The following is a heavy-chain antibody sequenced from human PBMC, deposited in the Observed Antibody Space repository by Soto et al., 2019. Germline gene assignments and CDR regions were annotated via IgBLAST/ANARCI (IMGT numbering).Heavy chain of an antibody. CDR3: ARLRGYYDSSGFDH. V-gene: IGHV3-11*01. J-gene: IGHJ4*02. CDR1: GFTFSDYY. CDR2: ISGGGGRTI. D-gene: IGHD3-22*01. Sequence: PGGSLRLSCAASGFTFSDYYMIWIRLAPGKGLEWVAYISGGGGRTIQYVDSVKGRFTISRDNAKNSLHLQMNSLRAEDTAVYYCARLRGYYDSSGFDHWGQGTLVTVSS.